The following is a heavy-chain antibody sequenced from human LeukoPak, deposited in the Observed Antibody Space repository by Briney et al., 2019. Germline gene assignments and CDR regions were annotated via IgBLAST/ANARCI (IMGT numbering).Heavy chain of an antibody. Sequence: PGGSLRLSCVASRFTFSSYWMHWVRQAPGKGLVWVSRINSDGSSTSYAVSVRGRFSISRDNAKNTLYLQMNSLRAEDTAVYYCARGLSGYASSLGYWGQGTLVTVSA. V-gene: IGHV3-74*01. D-gene: IGHD6-6*01. CDR2: INSDGSST. J-gene: IGHJ4*02. CDR1: RFTFSSYW. CDR3: ARGLSGYASSLGY.